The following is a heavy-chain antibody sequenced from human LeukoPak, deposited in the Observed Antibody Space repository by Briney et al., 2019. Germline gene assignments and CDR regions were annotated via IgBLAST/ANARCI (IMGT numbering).Heavy chain of an antibody. CDR2: ISAYNGNT. Sequence: GASVKVSCKASGYTFTSYGISWVRQAPGQGLEWMGWISAYNGNTNYAQNFQGRVTMTRDTSTSTVYMELSSLRSEDAAVYYCARGGYYYDRSGYIAFDIWGQGTMVTVSS. J-gene: IGHJ3*02. V-gene: IGHV1-18*01. CDR3: ARGGYYYDRSGYIAFDI. D-gene: IGHD3-22*01. CDR1: GYTFTSYG.